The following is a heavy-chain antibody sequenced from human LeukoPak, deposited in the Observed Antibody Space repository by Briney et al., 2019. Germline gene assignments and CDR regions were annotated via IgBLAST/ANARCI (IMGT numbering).Heavy chain of an antibody. CDR2: ISYDGSNK. J-gene: IGHJ3*02. CDR1: GFTFSSYG. CDR3: AKDRGGYCSGGSCRTDAFDI. V-gene: IGHV3-30*18. D-gene: IGHD2-15*01. Sequence: GGSPRLSCAASGFTFSSYGMHWVRQAPGKGLEWVAVISYDGSNKYYADSVKGRFTISRDNSKNTLYLQMNSLRAEDTAVYYCAKDRGGYCSGGSCRTDAFDIWGQGTMVTVSS.